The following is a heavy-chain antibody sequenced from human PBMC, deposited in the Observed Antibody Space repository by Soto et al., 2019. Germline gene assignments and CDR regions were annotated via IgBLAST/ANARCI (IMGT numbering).Heavy chain of an antibody. Sequence: QVQLVESGGGVVQPGRSLRLSCAASGFTFSSYGMHWVRQAPGKGLEWVAVIWYDGSNKYYADSVKGRFTISRDNSKNTLYLQMNSLRAEDTAVYYCARDRGNSYYYGMDVWGQGTTVTVSS. CDR3: ARDRGNSYYYGMDV. J-gene: IGHJ6*02. CDR1: GFTFSSYG. CDR2: IWYDGSNK. V-gene: IGHV3-33*01.